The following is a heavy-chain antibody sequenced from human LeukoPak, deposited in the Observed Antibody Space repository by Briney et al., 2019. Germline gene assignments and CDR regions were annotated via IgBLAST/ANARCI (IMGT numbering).Heavy chain of an antibody. CDR1: GGTFSSYA. D-gene: IGHD3-16*02. CDR2: IIPIFGTA. CDR3: ARIWGYGSRSNRVLGY. V-gene: IGHV1-69*13. J-gene: IGHJ4*02. Sequence: SVKVSCKASGGTFSSYAISWVRQAPGQGLEWMGGIIPIFGTANYAQKFQGRVTITADESTSTAYMELSSLRSEDTAVYYCARIWGYGSRSNRVLGYWGQGTLVTVSS.